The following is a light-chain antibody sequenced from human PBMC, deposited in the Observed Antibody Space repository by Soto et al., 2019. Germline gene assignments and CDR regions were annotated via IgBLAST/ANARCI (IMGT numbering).Light chain of an antibody. Sequence: IVMTQSPANLSVSPAERASLSSRTSQSVTSGSLAWYQHKPGQAPRLLIYGASTRATGIPDRFSGSGSGTDFTLTITRLEPEDFAVYYCQHFSSPITFGQGTRLAIK. CDR2: GAS. V-gene: IGKV3-20*01. J-gene: IGKJ5*01. CDR3: QHFSSPIT. CDR1: QSVTSGS.